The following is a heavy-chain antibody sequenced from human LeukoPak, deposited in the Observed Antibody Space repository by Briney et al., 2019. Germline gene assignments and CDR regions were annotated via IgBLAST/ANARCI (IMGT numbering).Heavy chain of an antibody. CDR2: INPKSGDT. J-gene: IGHJ5*02. CDR3: ATEDSRSGSYYDP. Sequence: ASVKVSCKASGYIFTDYRLHWVRQAPGQGLEWMGRINPKSGDTNYAQKFQGRVTMTSDTSITTAYMELRRLTSDDTAFYFCATEDSRSGSYYDPWGQGTLVTV. D-gene: IGHD1-26*01. V-gene: IGHV1-2*06. CDR1: GYIFTDYR.